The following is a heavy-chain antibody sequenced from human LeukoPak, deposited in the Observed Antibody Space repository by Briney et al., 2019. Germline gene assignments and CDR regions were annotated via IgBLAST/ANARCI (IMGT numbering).Heavy chain of an antibody. D-gene: IGHD3-22*01. CDR2: IIPILGIA. CDR1: GGTFSSYA. V-gene: IGHV1-69*04. Sequence: SVKVSCKASGGTFSSYAISWVRQAPGQGLEWMGRIIPILGIANYAQKFQGRVTITADKSTSTAYMKLSSLRSEDTAVYYCARSYYYDSSGYNPIDYWGQGTLVTVSS. J-gene: IGHJ4*02. CDR3: ARSYYYDSSGYNPIDY.